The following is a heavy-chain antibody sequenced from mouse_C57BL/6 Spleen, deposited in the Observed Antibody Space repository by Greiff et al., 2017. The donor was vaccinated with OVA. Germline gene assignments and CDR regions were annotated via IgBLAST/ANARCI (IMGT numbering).Heavy chain of an antibody. CDR1: GYSITSGYY. CDR2: ISYDGSN. Sequence: DVHLVESGPGLVKPSQSLSLTCSVTGYSITSGYYWNWIRQFPGNKLEWMGYISYDGSNNYNPSLKNRISITRDTSKNQFFLKLNSVTTEDTATYYCARDEDYDDAWFAYWGQGTLVTVSA. D-gene: IGHD2-4*01. J-gene: IGHJ3*01. V-gene: IGHV3-6*01. CDR3: ARDEDYDDAWFAY.